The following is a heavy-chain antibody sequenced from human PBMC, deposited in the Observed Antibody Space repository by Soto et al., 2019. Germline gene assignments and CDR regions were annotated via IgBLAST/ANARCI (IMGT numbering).Heavy chain of an antibody. D-gene: IGHD2-8*01. J-gene: IGHJ3*02. CDR2: MNPNSGNT. V-gene: IGHV1-8*01. CDR3: ARAKWSHDAFDI. Sequence: WASVKVSCKASGYTFTSYDINWVRQATGQGLEWMGWMNPNSGNTGYAQKFQGRVTMTTNTSTSTAYMELSSLRSEDTAVYYCARAKWSHDAFDIWGQGTMVTVSS. CDR1: GYTFTSYD.